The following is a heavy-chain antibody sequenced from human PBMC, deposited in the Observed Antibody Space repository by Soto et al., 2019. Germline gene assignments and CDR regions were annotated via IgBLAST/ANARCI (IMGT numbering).Heavy chain of an antibody. D-gene: IGHD2-2*01. Sequence: QAQMVQSGAEVKKPGAPVKVSCRTSGYTFTTYGVSWVREAPGHGLEWMGWISGYNGDITYAERLQGRLTMTTDTSTGTAYMELRNLRPEDTAVYFWPRDVGLLRLCSTTSWYLVAWGQGTLVTVSS. J-gene: IGHJ5*02. V-gene: IGHV1-18*01. CDR3: PRDVGLLRLCSTTSWYLVA. CDR1: GYTFTTYG. CDR2: ISGYNGDI.